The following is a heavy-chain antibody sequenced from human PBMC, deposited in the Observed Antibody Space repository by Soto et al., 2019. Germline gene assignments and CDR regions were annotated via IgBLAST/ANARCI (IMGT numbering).Heavy chain of an antibody. D-gene: IGHD3-10*01. Sequence: GASVKVSCKASGYTFTSYGISWVRQAPGQGLEWMGWISAYNGNTNYAQKLQGRVTMTTDTSTSTAYMELRSLRSDDTAVYYWARDRSEVGVRGVIITQWFDPWGQGTLVTVSS. V-gene: IGHV1-18*01. CDR2: ISAYNGNT. J-gene: IGHJ5*02. CDR1: GYTFTSYG. CDR3: ARDRSEVGVRGVIITQWFDP.